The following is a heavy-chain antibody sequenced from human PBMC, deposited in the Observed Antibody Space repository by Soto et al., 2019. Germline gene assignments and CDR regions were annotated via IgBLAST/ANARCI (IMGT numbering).Heavy chain of an antibody. Sequence: VGSLRLSCAASGFTFSSYGMHWVRQAPGKGLEWVAVISYDGSNKYYADSVKGRFTISRDNSKNTLYLQMNSLRAEDTAVYYCAKGYCSGGSCIYYYYGMDVWGQGTTVTSP. J-gene: IGHJ6*02. CDR2: ISYDGSNK. V-gene: IGHV3-30*18. CDR1: GFTFSSYG. D-gene: IGHD2-15*01. CDR3: AKGYCSGGSCIYYYYGMDV.